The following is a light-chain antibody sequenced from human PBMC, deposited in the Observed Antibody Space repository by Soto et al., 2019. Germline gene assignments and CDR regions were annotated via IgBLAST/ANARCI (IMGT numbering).Light chain of an antibody. Sequence: QDVVTQPPSVSGAPGQRVTISCTGSSSNIGTGYDVHWYQQLPGTAPKLLIYGNSNRPSGVPDRFSGSKSGTSASLAITGLQAEDEADYYCQSYDSNLSVVFGGGTKLTVL. CDR2: GNS. CDR1: SSNIGTGYD. V-gene: IGLV1-40*01. J-gene: IGLJ2*01. CDR3: QSYDSNLSVV.